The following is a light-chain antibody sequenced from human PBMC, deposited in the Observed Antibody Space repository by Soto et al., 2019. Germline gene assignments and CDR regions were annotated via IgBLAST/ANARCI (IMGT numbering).Light chain of an antibody. CDR2: GAF. V-gene: IGKV3-15*01. J-gene: IGKJ1*01. Sequence: EIVMTQSPVTLSVSPGERATLSCRASQSVRSNLAWYQQKPGQAPSLLIYGAFTRATGIPARFSGTGSGTEFTLTISSLQSEDFALYYCQQYSTYPRTFGQGTKVEIK. CDR1: QSVRSN. CDR3: QQYSTYPRT.